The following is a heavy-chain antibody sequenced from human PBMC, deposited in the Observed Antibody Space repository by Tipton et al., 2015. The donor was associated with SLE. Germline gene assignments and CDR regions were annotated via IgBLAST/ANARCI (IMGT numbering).Heavy chain of an antibody. Sequence: TLSLTCAVYGGSFSGYYWSWIRQPPGKGLEWIGEIYHSGSTNYNPSLKSRLTILVDTSKNQFSLKLRSVTAADTAVYYCARDNAWAFDIWGQGTMVTVSS. CDR3: ARDNAWAFDI. CDR1: GGSFSGYY. CDR2: IYHSGST. V-gene: IGHV4-34*09. J-gene: IGHJ3*02. D-gene: IGHD2-8*01.